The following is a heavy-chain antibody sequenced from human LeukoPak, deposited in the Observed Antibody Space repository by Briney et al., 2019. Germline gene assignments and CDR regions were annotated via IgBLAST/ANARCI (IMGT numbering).Heavy chain of an antibody. CDR3: TRNSGGRWDNWFDP. D-gene: IGHD2-15*01. V-gene: IGHV3-73*01. Sequence: PGGSLRLSCAASGFTFSGPAIHWVRQASGKGLEWVGRIRSKANNYATAHAASVKGRFSISRDDSKNTAYLQMNSLRAEDTAVYYCTRNSGGRWDNWFDPWGQGTLVTVSS. CDR2: IRSKANNYAT. J-gene: IGHJ5*02. CDR1: GFTFSGPA.